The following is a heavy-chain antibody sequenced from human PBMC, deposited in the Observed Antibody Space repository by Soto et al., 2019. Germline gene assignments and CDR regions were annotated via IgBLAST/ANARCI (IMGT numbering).Heavy chain of an antibody. CDR3: ARLHPARYAGY. D-gene: IGHD1-1*01. CDR1: GYSFTNYW. CDR2: IHPSDSDT. Sequence: GESLKISCKGSGYSFTNYWIGWVRQMPGKGLEWMGIIHPSDSDTRYSPSFQGQVTISADGSISTAYLHWSSLKASDTAMYYCARLHPARYAGYWGQGPLVTLSS. J-gene: IGHJ4*02. V-gene: IGHV5-51*01.